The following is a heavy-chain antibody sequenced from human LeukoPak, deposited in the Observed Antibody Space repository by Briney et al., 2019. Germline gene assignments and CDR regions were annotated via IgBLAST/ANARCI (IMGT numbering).Heavy chain of an antibody. D-gene: IGHD3-22*01. CDR3: ARDPGGSGYYRYPYYYYRMDV. V-gene: IGHV4-59*01. CDR2: IYYSGST. Sequence: SETLFPPCTVSGGSISSYYLSWIRQPPGKGLEWIGYIYYSGSTNYNPSLKSRVTISVDTSKNAFSLKLSSVTTADAAVYYCARDPGGSGYYRYPYYYYRMDVSWRETTVVVSS. CDR1: GGSISSYY. J-gene: IGHJ6*01.